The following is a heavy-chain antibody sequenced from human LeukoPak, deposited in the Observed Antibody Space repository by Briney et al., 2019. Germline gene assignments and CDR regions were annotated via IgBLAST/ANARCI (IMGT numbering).Heavy chain of an antibody. J-gene: IGHJ4*02. Sequence: SETLSLTCTVSGGSISSYYWSWIWQPPGKGLEWIGYIYYSGSTNYNASLTNRVTISVDTSKNQFSLKLSSVTAAETAVYYCAGEVGYCSGGSCYSYFDYWGQGTLVTVSS. CDR2: IYYSGST. V-gene: IGHV4-59*01. CDR3: AGEVGYCSGGSCYSYFDY. CDR1: GGSISSYY. D-gene: IGHD2-15*01.